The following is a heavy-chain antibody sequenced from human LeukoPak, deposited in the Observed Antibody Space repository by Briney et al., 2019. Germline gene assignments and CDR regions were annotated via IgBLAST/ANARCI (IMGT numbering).Heavy chain of an antibody. J-gene: IGHJ4*02. CDR3: AKSSRILPQPGTITMIVVALDY. D-gene: IGHD3-22*01. Sequence: GGSLRLSCAASGFTFSSYAMSWVRQAPGKGLEWVSAISGSGGSTYYADSVKGRFTISRDNSKNTLYLQMNSLRAEDTAVYYCAKSSRILPQPGTITMIVVALDYWGQGTLVTVSS. V-gene: IGHV3-23*01. CDR2: ISGSGGST. CDR1: GFTFSSYA.